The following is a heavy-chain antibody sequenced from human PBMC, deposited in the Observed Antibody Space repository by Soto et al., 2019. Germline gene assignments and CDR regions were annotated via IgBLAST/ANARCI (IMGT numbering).Heavy chain of an antibody. V-gene: IGHV3-23*01. CDR1: GFTFSSYA. CDR2: ISGSGGGT. J-gene: IGHJ5*02. D-gene: IGHD4-17*01. Sequence: PGGSLRLSCAASGFTFSSYAMSWVRQAPGKGLEWVSAISGSGGGTYYADSVKGRFTISRDNSKNTLYLQMNSLRAEDTAVYYCAKAPYGDYLRNWFDPWGQGTPVTVSS. CDR3: AKAPYGDYLRNWFDP.